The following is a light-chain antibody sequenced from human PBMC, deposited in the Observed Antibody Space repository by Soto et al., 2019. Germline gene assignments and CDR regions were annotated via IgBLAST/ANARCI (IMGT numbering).Light chain of an antibody. CDR2: AVS. V-gene: IGKV3D-15*01. J-gene: IGKJ1*01. CDR1: QSVRTK. CDR3: QQYNAWPWT. Sequence: EIVMTQSPATLSVSPGERVTLSCRASQSVRTKLAWYQQKPGQAPRLLMDAVSSRATGIPARFSGSGSGTEFTLTISSLQSEDLAVYYCQQYNAWPWTFGQGTKVEIK.